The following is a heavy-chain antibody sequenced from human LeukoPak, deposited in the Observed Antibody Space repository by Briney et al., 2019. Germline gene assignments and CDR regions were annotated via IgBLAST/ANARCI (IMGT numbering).Heavy chain of an antibody. V-gene: IGHV3-66*01. CDR2: IYSGGST. CDR1: GFTVSSNY. CDR3: AKDGRAYYDFWGGYYGDY. J-gene: IGHJ4*02. D-gene: IGHD3-3*01. Sequence: PGGSLRLSCAASGFTVSSNYMSWVRQAPGKGLEWVSVIYSGGSTYYAASVKGRFTISRDNSKNTLYLQMNSLRAEDTAVYYCAKDGRAYYDFWGGYYGDYWGQRTLVTVSS.